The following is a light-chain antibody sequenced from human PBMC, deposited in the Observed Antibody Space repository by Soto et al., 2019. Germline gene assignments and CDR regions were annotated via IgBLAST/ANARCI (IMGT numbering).Light chain of an antibody. V-gene: IGKV3-11*01. CDR3: QQRSNWLIT. CDR1: QSLTSN. CDR2: DAS. Sequence: EIVMTQSPATLSVSPGGRATLSCRASQSLTSNLAWYQQKPGQAPRLLIYDASNRATGIPARFSGSGSGTDFTLTISSLEPEDFAVYYCQQRSNWLITFGQGTRLEIK. J-gene: IGKJ5*01.